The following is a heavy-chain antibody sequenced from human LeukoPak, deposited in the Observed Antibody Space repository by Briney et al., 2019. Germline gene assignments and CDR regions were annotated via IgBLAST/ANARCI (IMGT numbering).Heavy chain of an antibody. V-gene: IGHV4-61*02. CDR1: GGSISSGSYY. CDR3: ARDYYVYDY. CDR2: IYTSGST. Sequence: SETLSLTCTVSGGSISSGSYYWSWIRQPAGKGLEWIGRIYTSGSTNYNPSLKGRVTISVDTSKNQFSLKLSSVTAADTAVYYCARDYYVYDYWGQGTLVTVSS. J-gene: IGHJ4*02. D-gene: IGHD3-10*02.